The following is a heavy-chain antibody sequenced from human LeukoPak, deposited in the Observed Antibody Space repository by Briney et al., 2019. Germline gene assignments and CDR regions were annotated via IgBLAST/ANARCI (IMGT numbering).Heavy chain of an antibody. J-gene: IGHJ4*02. V-gene: IGHV3-7*01. CDR3: ATSHDSAGND. Sequence: TGGSLRLSCAASGFAFSDFWMSWVRQAPGNGLEWVANIRHDGNAKNYVPSVRGRFTISRDNAKNSLYLQMNSLTVEDTAVYYCATSHDSAGNDWGQGTLVTVSS. D-gene: IGHD2-15*01. CDR2: IRHDGNAK. CDR1: GFAFSDFW.